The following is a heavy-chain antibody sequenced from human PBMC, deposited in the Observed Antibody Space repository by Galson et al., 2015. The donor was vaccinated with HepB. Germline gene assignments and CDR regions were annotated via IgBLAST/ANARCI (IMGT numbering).Heavy chain of an antibody. J-gene: IGHJ4*02. CDR3: ASKAGYHGHDSPLDY. CDR1: GFSFSSYW. V-gene: IGHV3-7*03. D-gene: IGHD5-12*01. Sequence: SLRLSCAVSGFSFSSYWMSWVRQAPGKGLEWVANINQDGSEKYYVDSVRGRFTISRDNAKNSLYLQMNSLRAEDTALYYCASKAGYHGHDSPLDYWGQGTLVTVSS. CDR2: INQDGSEK.